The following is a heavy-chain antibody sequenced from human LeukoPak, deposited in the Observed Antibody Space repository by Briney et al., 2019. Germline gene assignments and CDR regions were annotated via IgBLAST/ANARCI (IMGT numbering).Heavy chain of an antibody. CDR2: IYSGGST. D-gene: IGHD3-22*01. CDR3: ARSEYYYDSSGYSDAFDI. Sequence: GGSLRLSCAASGFIFSNYAMSWVRQAPGKGLEWVSVIYSGGSTYYADSVKGRFTISRHNFKNTLYLQMNSLRAEDTAVYYCARSEYYYDSSGYSDAFDIWGQGTMVTVSS. J-gene: IGHJ3*02. V-gene: IGHV3-53*04. CDR1: GFIFSNYA.